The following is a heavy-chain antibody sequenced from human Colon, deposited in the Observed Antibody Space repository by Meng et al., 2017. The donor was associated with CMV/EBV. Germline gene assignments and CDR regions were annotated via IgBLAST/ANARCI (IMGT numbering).Heavy chain of an antibody. J-gene: IGHJ5*01. CDR1: DGSFTGHY. Sequence: GSLRLSCAVYDGSFTGHYWSWIRQPPGKGLEWIGEINHSGNTKYDPSLKSRLSISVDTSTSNTHFSLNLTSVTAADTAIYYCARGRSGLVPTPMAWFDSWGQGTLVTVSS. CDR3: ARGRSGLVPTPMAWFDS. V-gene: IGHV4-34*01. CDR2: INHSGNT. D-gene: IGHD2-2*01.